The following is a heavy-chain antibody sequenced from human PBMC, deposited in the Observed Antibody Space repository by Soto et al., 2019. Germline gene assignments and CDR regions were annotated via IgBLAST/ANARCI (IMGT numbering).Heavy chain of an antibody. D-gene: IGHD3-9*01. CDR1: GDCLSSYSSV. CDR2: TYDRSKYYS. CDR3: ARLIGNIWLGY. Sequence: PLQTLSLTCAISGDCLSSYSSVSDCIRQSPSGGIEWLGRTYDRSKYYSEYAISVQSRITDNADTSKNQVSLQLESGTPDDTAVYYGARLIGNIWLGYWGQGPLVIVPS. J-gene: IGHJ4*02. V-gene: IGHV6-1*01.